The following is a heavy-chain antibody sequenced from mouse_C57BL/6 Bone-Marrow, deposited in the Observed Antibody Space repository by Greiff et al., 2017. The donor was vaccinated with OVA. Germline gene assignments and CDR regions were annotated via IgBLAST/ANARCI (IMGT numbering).Heavy chain of an antibody. CDR3: ARSSSNYDAMDY. CDR2: IDPSDSYT. V-gene: IGHV1-69*01. D-gene: IGHD2-5*01. CDR1: GYTFTSYW. J-gene: IGHJ4*01. Sequence: VQLQQSGAELVLPGASVKLSCKASGYTFTSYWMHWVKQRPGQGLEWIGEIDPSDSYTNYNQKFKGKATLTVDKSSSTAYMQLGSLTSEDSAVYYCARSSSNYDAMDYWGQGTSVTVSS.